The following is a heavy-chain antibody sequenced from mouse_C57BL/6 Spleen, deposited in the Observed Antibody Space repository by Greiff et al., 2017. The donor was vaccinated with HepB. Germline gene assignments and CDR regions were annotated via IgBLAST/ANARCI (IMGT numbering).Heavy chain of an antibody. CDR2: IRNKANGYTT. Sequence: EVKLVESGGGLVQPGGSLSLSCAASGFTFTDYYMSWVRQPPGKALEWLGFIRNKANGYTTKYSASVKGRLTISRDNSQSILYLQMNALRAEDRATYYCARYRDGGAMDDWGQGTSVTVSS. CDR3: ARYRDGGAMDD. J-gene: IGHJ4*01. V-gene: IGHV7-3*01. D-gene: IGHD3-3*01. CDR1: GFTFTDYY.